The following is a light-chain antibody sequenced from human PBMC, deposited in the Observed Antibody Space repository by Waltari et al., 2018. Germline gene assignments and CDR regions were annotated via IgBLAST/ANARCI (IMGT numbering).Light chain of an antibody. J-gene: IGKJ1*01. V-gene: IGKV2D-29*02. CDR3: MQNIQLPT. CDR2: EVS. Sequence: EIVMTQAPLYLSVTTGQPASMSCKSSQSLLPSEGRARLCLDLPKPGQYPQLLISEVSHRFSGVTERFSGSGSGTDFTLKISRVEAEDVGVYFCMQNIQLPTFGQGTKVEIE. CDR1: QSLLPSEGRAR.